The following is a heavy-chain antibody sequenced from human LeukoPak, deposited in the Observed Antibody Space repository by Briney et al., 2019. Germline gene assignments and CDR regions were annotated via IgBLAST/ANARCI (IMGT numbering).Heavy chain of an antibody. J-gene: IGHJ4*02. CDR2: IYYSGST. Sequence: SETLSLTCTVSGVSISSYYWSWIRQPPGKGLEWLGYIYYSGSTNYNPSLKSRVTISVDTSKNQFSLKLSSVTAADTAVYYCARGYCSSTSCYTPIDYWGQGTLVTVSS. D-gene: IGHD2-2*02. CDR1: GVSISSYY. V-gene: IGHV4-59*01. CDR3: ARGYCSSTSCYTPIDY.